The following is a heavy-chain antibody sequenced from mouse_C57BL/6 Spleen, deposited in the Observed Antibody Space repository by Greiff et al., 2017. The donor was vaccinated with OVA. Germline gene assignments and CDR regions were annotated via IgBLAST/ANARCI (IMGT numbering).Heavy chain of an antibody. CDR3: ARDYDYWYFDV. CDR2: IHPSDSDT. J-gene: IGHJ1*03. CDR1: GYTFTSYW. V-gene: IGHV1-74*01. D-gene: IGHD2-4*01. Sequence: VQLQQPGAELVKPGASVKVSCKASGYTFTSYWMHWVKQRPGQGLEWIGRIHPSDSDTNYNQKFKGKATLTADKSSSTAYMQLSSLTYEDSAVYYCARDYDYWYFDVWGTGTTVTVSS.